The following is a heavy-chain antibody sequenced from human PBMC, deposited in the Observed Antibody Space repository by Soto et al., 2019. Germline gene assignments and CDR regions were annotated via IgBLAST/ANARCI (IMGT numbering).Heavy chain of an antibody. CDR2: INPTGGGT. D-gene: IGHD3-22*01. CDR3: ARSVSSRYYYFNYAVDV. CDR1: GYTFTEYY. Sequence: SVKVSCKASGYTFTEYYIHWVRPAPGQGVDGVGWINPTGGGTNYAQKFRGRVTMTRDTSISTAYLELSRLTSDDTAGFYCARSVSSRYYYFNYAVDVWGQGTTVTVSS. V-gene: IGHV1-2*02. J-gene: IGHJ6*02.